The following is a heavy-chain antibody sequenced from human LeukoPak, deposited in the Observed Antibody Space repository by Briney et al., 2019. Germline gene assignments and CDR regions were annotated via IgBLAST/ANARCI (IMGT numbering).Heavy chain of an antibody. Sequence: SETLSLTCTVSGGSISSYYWSWIRQPPGKGLEWIGYIYYSGSTNYNPSLKSRVTISVGTSKNQFSLKLSSVTAADTAVYYCARHDPGRPGFRENLPFDYWGQGTLVTVSS. V-gene: IGHV4-59*08. CDR2: IYYSGST. CDR3: ARHDPGRPGFRENLPFDY. J-gene: IGHJ4*02. CDR1: GGSISSYY. D-gene: IGHD1-1*01.